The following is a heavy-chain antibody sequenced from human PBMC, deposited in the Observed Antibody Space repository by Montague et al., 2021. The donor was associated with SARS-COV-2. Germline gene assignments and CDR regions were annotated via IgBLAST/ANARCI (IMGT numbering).Heavy chain of an antibody. CDR3: ARGREHFNMVVVVVTGGEYCFDF. J-gene: IGHJ4*02. V-gene: IGHV4-34*01. CDR1: DSSFSDYS. D-gene: IGHD3-22*01. CDR2: INHRGST. Sequence: SETLSLTCAVYDSSFSDYSWSWIRQPPGGGLEWIGEINHRGSTYYNPSLKSRVTISVATSKTQFSLKLTSVTAADTAVYYCARGREHFNMVVVVVTGGEYCFDFWGQGTLVTVSS.